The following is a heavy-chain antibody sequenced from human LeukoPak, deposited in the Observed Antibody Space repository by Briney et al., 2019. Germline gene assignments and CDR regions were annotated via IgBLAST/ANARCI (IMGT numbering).Heavy chain of an antibody. CDR2: ISTSGST. Sequence: SSETLSLTCAVYGGSFSGYYWNWIRRPAGKGLEWIGRISTSGSTNYNPSLKSRVTISVDTSKNQFSLRLTSVTAADTAVYYCARWGPILRYFGVWGQGTLVTVSS. D-gene: IGHD3-9*01. CDR1: GGSFSGYY. V-gene: IGHV4-59*10. J-gene: IGHJ4*02. CDR3: ARWGPILRYFGV.